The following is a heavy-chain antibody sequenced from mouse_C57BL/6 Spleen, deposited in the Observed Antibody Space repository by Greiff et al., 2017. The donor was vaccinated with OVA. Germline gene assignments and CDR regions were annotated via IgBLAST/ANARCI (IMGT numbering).Heavy chain of an antibody. Sequence: EVQLVESGGGLVKPGGSLKLSCAASGFTFSSYAMSWVRQTPEKRLEWVATISDGGSYTYYPDNVKGRFTISRDNAKNNLYLQMSHLKSEDTAMYYCARDTVVDVWGTGTTVTVSS. V-gene: IGHV5-4*01. D-gene: IGHD1-1*01. J-gene: IGHJ1*03. CDR2: ISDGGSYT. CDR3: ARDTVVDV. CDR1: GFTFSSYA.